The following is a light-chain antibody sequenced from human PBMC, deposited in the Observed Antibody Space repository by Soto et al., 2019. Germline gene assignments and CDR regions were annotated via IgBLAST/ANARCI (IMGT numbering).Light chain of an antibody. CDR2: GNS. CDR3: QSYDSSLSGLV. CDR1: SSNIGAGYD. Sequence: QAVVTQPPSVSGAPGQRVTISCTGSSSNIGAGYDVHWYQQLPGTAPKLLIYGNSNRPSGVPDRFSGSKSGTSASLAITGLQAEDAADYYCQSYDSSLSGLVFGGGTKVTVL. V-gene: IGLV1-40*01. J-gene: IGLJ2*01.